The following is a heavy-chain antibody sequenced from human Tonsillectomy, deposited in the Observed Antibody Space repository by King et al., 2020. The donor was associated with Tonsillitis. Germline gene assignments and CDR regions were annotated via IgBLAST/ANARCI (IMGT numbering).Heavy chain of an antibody. V-gene: IGHV4-39*01. J-gene: IGHJ4*02. D-gene: IGHD6-13*01. CDR1: GGSISSSNYY. CDR2: IYYSGAT. Sequence: QLQESGPGLVKPSETLSLTCTVSGGSISSSNYYWGWVRQPPGKGLEWIGSIYYSGATYYNPSLKNRVTISVDTSKNQFSLKLSSVTAADMAVYYCAPRDYRVMAATGTGVFDYWGQGTLVTVSS. CDR3: APRDYRVMAATGTGVFDY.